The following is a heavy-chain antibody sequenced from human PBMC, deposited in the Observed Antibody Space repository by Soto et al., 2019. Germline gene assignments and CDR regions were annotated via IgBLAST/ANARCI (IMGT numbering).Heavy chain of an antibody. J-gene: IGHJ3*02. CDR2: INHSGST. CDR1: GGSFSGYY. D-gene: IGHD3-10*01. V-gene: IGHV4-34*01. CDR3: ARGIGGLLWFGEYNNDAFDI. Sequence: SETLSLTCAVYGGSFSGYYWSWIRQPPGKGLEWIGEINHSGSTNYNPSLKSRVTISVDTSKNQFSLKLSSVTAEDTAVYYCARGIGGLLWFGEYNNDAFDIWGQGTMVTVSS.